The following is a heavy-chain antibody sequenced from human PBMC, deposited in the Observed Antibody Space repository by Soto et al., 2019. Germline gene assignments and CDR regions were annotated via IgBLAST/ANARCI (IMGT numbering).Heavy chain of an antibody. Sequence: GGSLRLSCAASGFTFSSYAMSWVRQAPGKGLEWVSAISGSGGSTYYADSVKGRFTISRDNSKNTLYLQMNSLRAEDTAVYYCAKVVFMVVVAAPFDYWGQGTLVTVSS. CDR2: ISGSGGST. CDR1: GFTFSSYA. V-gene: IGHV3-23*01. D-gene: IGHD2-15*01. J-gene: IGHJ4*02. CDR3: AKVVFMVVVAAPFDY.